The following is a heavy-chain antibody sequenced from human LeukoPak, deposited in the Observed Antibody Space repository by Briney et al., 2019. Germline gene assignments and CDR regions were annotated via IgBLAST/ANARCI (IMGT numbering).Heavy chain of an antibody. CDR3: SRDKQLDWAHSYYSYMAV. Sequence: GASVTVSCKASGYTFTGYYMHWVRQAPGQGLEWMGWINPNTGGTNYAQKFQGRVTMTRDTSTSTAYMDLSRLRSYDTAVDYCSRDKQLDWAHSYYSYMAVGGKGPRVPVPS. CDR1: GYTFTGYY. D-gene: IGHD1-1*01. V-gene: IGHV1-2*02. J-gene: IGHJ6*03. CDR2: INPNTGGT.